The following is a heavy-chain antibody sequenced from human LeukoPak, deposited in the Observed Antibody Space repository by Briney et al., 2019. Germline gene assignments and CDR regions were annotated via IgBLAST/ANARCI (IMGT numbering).Heavy chain of an antibody. CDR3: SRGGVTFFEVVIWAYEK. CDR1: GYIFTNYW. CDR2: IYPDDSDT. Sequence: GESLKISCKASGYIFTNYWIGWVRHMPGKGLEWMGMIYPDDSDTRYTPSFQGRVSISADTSSDSAYLEWSSLRSADTPRYYCSRGGVTFFEVVIWAYEKWGQGTLVTVSS. V-gene: IGHV5-51*01. J-gene: IGHJ4*02. D-gene: IGHD3-3*01.